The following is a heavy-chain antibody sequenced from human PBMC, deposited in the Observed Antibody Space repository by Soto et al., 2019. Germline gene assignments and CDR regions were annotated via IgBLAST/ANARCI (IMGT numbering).Heavy chain of an antibody. D-gene: IGHD4-4*01. CDR1: GFTFSDYY. V-gene: IGHV3-11*01. CDR2: ISSSGSTI. J-gene: IGHJ6*03. CDR3: VRDSAYSNYVHLYYYYMDV. Sequence: GGSLRLSCAASGFTFSDYYMSWIRQAPGKGLEWVSYISSSGSTIYYADSVKGRFTISRDNAKNSLYLQMNSLRAEDTAVYYCVRDSAYSNYVHLYYYYMDVWGKGTTVTVSS.